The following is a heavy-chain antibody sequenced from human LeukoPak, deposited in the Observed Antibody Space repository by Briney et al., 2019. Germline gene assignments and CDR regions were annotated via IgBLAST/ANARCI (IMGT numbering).Heavy chain of an antibody. CDR3: ANGQYSSAWYLLFGS. CDR2: ISHDERNK. Sequence: GGSLRLSCAASGFTFSNYGMHWVRQAPGKGLEWVAVISHDERNKYYAESVKGRFTISRDNSKNTLYLQMNSLRAEDTAMYYCANGQYSSAWYLLFGSWGQGTLVTVSP. D-gene: IGHD6-19*01. V-gene: IGHV3-30*18. J-gene: IGHJ4*02. CDR1: GFTFSNYG.